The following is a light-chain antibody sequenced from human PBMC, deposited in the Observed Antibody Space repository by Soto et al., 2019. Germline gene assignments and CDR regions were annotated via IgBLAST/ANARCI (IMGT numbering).Light chain of an antibody. Sequence: QSVLTQPPSASGSPGQSVTISCTGTSSDVGGYNYVSWYQQRPGKAPKLMIYEVSKRPSGVPDRFSGSKSGNTASLTVSGLQAEDEADYYCSSYAGSYVFGTGTKVTV. CDR3: SSYAGSYV. CDR2: EVS. V-gene: IGLV2-8*01. J-gene: IGLJ1*01. CDR1: SSDVGGYNY.